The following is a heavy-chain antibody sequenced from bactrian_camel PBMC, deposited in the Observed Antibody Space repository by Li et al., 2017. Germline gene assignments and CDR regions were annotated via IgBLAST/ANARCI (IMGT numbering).Heavy chain of an antibody. CDR3: VSLGSNVATMTY. CDR1: GFTNSHHD. CDR2: IGGGHNT. D-gene: IGHD4*01. V-gene: IGHV3S40*01. J-gene: IGHJ4*01. Sequence: DVQLVESGGGLVKPGGSLRLSCAGSGFTNSHHDMHWVRQAPGKGLEWVSSIGGGHNTYYADSVKGRFTSSRDNAKNTVYLQMNSLKPEDTAVYYCVSLGSNVATMTYWGQGTQVTVS.